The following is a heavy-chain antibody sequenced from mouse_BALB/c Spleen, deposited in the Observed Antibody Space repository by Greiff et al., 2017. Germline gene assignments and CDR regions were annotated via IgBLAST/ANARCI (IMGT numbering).Heavy chain of an antibody. V-gene: IGHV5-6*01. CDR2: ISSGGSYT. J-gene: IGHJ3*01. Sequence: EVKLVESGGDLVKPGGSLKLSCAASGFTFSSYGMSWVRQTPDKRLEWVATISSGGSYTYYPDSVKGRFTISRDNAKNTLYLQMSSLKSEDTDMYYCERQGSGTTWFAYWGQGTLVTVSA. CDR1: GFTFSSYG. CDR3: ERQGSGTTWFAY. D-gene: IGHD4-1*01.